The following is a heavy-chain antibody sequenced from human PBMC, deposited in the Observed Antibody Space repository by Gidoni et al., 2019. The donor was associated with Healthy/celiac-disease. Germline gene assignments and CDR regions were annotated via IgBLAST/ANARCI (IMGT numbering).Heavy chain of an antibody. V-gene: IGHV3-43*01. D-gene: IGHD4-17*01. CDR2: ISWDGGST. Sequence: EVQLVESGGVVVQPGGSLRLCCAASGFTFDDYTMHWVRQAPGKGLEWVSLISWDGGSTYYADSVKGRFTISRDNSKNSLYLQMNSLRTEDTALYYCAKEYGDYENWFDPCGQGTLVTVSS. CDR3: AKEYGDYENWFDP. CDR1: GFTFDDYT. J-gene: IGHJ5*02.